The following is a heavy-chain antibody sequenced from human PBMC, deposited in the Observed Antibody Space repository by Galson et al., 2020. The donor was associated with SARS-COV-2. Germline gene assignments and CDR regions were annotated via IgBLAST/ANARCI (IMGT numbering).Heavy chain of an antibody. CDR2: ISSSGSTI. D-gene: IGHD2-21*01. Sequence: GGSLRLSCAASGFTFSDYYMSWIRQAPGKGLEWVSYISSSGSTIYYADSVKGRFTISRDNANNSLYLQMNSLRAEDTAVYYCARDVVAGLYYYYYGMDVWGQGTTVTVSS. CDR3: ARDVVAGLYYYYYGMDV. V-gene: IGHV3-11*01. J-gene: IGHJ6*02. CDR1: GFTFSDYY.